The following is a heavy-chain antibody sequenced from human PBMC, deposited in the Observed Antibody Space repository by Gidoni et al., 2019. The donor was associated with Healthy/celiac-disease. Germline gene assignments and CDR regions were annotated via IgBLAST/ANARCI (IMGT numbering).Heavy chain of an antibody. CDR3: ARDQTSAVVVPAAISRSDNYYYGMDV. D-gene: IGHD2-2*02. J-gene: IGHJ6*02. CDR1: GGTFSSYT. CDR2: IIPILGIA. V-gene: IGHV1-69*08. Sequence: QVQLVQSGAEVKKPGSSVKVSCKASGGTFSSYTISWVRQAPGQGLEWMGRIIPILGIANYAQKFQGRVTITADKSTSTAYMELSSLRSEDTAVYYCARDQTSAVVVPAAISRSDNYYYGMDVWGQGTTVTVSS.